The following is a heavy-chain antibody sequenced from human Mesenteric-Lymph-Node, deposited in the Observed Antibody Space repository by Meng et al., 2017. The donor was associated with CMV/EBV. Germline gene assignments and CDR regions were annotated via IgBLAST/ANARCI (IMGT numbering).Heavy chain of an antibody. D-gene: IGHD4-23*01. CDR2: ISYDGNNK. V-gene: IGHV3-30-3*01. CDR1: GFTFNTYA. CDR3: ARGGGNLGMYYLDY. Sequence: GESLKISCVASGFTFNTYAMHWVRQAPGKGLEWVAIISYDGNNKYYADSVKGRFTISRDTSKNTVYLQMNSLRPEDAAVYYCARGGGNLGMYYLDYWGQGTLVTVSS. J-gene: IGHJ4*02.